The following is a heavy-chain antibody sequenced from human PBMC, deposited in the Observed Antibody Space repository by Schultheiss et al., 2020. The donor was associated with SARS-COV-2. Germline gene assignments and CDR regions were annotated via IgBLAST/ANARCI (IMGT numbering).Heavy chain of an antibody. D-gene: IGHD2-15*01. CDR2: IKSKTDGGTT. CDR1: GFTFSGSA. J-gene: IGHJ6*02. Sequence: GESLKISCAASGFTFSGSAMHWVRQASGKGLEWVGRIKSKTDGGTTDYAAPVKGRFTISRDDSKNTLYLQMNSLKTEDTAVYYCARAGYCSGGSCYSWDYYYGMDVWGQGTTVTVSS. V-gene: IGHV3-15*01. CDR3: ARAGYCSGGSCYSWDYYYGMDV.